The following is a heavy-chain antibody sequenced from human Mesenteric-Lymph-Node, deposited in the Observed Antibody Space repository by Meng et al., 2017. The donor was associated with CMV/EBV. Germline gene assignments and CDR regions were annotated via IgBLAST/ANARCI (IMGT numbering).Heavy chain of an antibody. CDR1: GSTFSTYS. CDR2: ISSSGSTM. J-gene: IGHJ4*02. Sequence: GESLKTSCVASGSTFSTYSMNWVRQAPGKGLEWVSYISSSGSTMYYADSVKGRFTISRDNAKNSLYLQMNSLRAEDTAVYYCAGNLGHQLATMRCPYWGQGTLVTVSS. CDR3: AGNLGHQLATMRCPY. V-gene: IGHV3-48*04. D-gene: IGHD5-12*01.